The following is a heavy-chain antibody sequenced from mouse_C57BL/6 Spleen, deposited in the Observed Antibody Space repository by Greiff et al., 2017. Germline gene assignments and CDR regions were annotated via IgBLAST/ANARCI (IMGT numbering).Heavy chain of an antibody. V-gene: IGHV5-16*01. CDR3: ARVDDGYYAWVAY. D-gene: IGHD2-3*01. Sequence: EVKLMESEGGLVQPGSSMKLSCTASGFTFSDYYMAWVRQVPEKGLEWFANINYDGSSTYYLDSLKSRFLISRDNAKNILYLQMSSLKAEDTATYYCARVDDGYYAWVAYWGQGTLVTVSA. J-gene: IGHJ3*01. CDR2: INYDGSST. CDR1: GFTFSDYY.